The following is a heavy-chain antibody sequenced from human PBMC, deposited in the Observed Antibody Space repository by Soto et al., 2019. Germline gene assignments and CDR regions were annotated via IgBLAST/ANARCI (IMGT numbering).Heavy chain of an antibody. CDR3: ARDLGSFNYYDTSVAPGLDPFDY. CDR1: GFTFSYYS. J-gene: IGHJ4*02. Sequence: GGSLRLSCAASGFTFSYYSMNWVRQAPGKGLEWVSYISSSTTNNGSTKYYADSVKGRFTISRDNSKNTLYLQMNSLRPEDTAVYFCARDLGSFNYYDTSVAPGLDPFDYWGQGTLVTVS. D-gene: IGHD3-22*01. CDR2: ISSSTTNNGSTK. V-gene: IGHV3-48*01.